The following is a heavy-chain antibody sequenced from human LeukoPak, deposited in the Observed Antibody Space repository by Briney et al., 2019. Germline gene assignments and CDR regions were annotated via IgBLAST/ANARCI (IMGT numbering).Heavy chain of an antibody. CDR1: GGSFSGYY. Sequence: SETLSLTCAVYGGSFSGYYWSWLRHPPGKGLEWLGEINHSGSTNYNPSLNSRVTISVDTSKNQFSLKLSSVTAADTAVYYCARGPTYYDFWSGPKYYMDVWGKGTTVTVSS. D-gene: IGHD3-3*01. CDR3: ARGPTYYDFWSGPKYYMDV. CDR2: INHSGST. V-gene: IGHV4-34*01. J-gene: IGHJ6*03.